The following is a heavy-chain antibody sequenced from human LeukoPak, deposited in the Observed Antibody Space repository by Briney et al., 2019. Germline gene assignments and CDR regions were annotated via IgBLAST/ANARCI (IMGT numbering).Heavy chain of an antibody. CDR1: GGSISSSSYY. CDR2: IYYSGST. CDR3: ARAFVVPTTNWFDP. J-gene: IGHJ5*02. V-gene: IGHV4-39*07. Sequence: SETLSLTCTVSGGSISSSSYYWGWIRQPPGKGLEWIGSIYYSGSTYYNPSLKSRVTISVDTSKNQFSLKLSSVTAADTAVYYCARAFVVPTTNWFDPWGQGTLVTVSS. D-gene: IGHD2-15*01.